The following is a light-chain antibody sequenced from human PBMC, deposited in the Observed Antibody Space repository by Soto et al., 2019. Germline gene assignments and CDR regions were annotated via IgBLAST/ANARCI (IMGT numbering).Light chain of an antibody. V-gene: IGKV3-15*01. Sequence: EIVMTQSPATLSVSPGERATLSCRASQSITSNLAWYQQKPGQAPRLLFYAASTRATGVPARFSASGSGTEFTLTISSLQSDDVATYYCQKYNSAPLTFGGGTKVEIK. CDR2: AAS. CDR1: QSITSN. J-gene: IGKJ4*01. CDR3: QKYNSAPLT.